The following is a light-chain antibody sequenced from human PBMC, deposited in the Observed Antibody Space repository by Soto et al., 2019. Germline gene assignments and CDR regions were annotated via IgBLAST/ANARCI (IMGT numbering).Light chain of an antibody. J-gene: IGKJ2*01. CDR2: DAS. V-gene: IGKV3-11*01. CDR1: QSVNRY. CDR3: QQRSNWPPGYT. Sequence: EIVLTQSPATLSLSPGEGATLSCRASQSVNRYLAWYQQKPGQAPRLLIYDASSRAIGTPARFIGSGSGTDFSLAISSLEPEDSAVYYCQQRSNWPPGYTFGRGTKLEIK.